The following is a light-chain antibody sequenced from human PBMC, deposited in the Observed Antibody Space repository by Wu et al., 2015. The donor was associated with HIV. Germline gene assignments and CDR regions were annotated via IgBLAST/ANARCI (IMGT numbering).Light chain of an antibody. CDR2: DAS. V-gene: IGKV1-33*01. CDR1: QDIKNY. J-gene: IGKJ2*03. CDR3: HQYHNRRYS. Sequence: DIQMTQSPSSLSASVGDRVTITCQASQDIKNYLNWYQQKPGKAPKLLIYDASTLEIGVPSRFSGGGSGTDFTFTISSLQPEDVATYYCHQYHNRRYSFGQGTKLEIK.